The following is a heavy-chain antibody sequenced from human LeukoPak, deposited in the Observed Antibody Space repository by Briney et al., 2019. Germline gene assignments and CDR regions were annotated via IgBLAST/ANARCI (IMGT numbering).Heavy chain of an antibody. V-gene: IGHV3-7*01. D-gene: IGHD6-6*01. CDR1: GFTFSSHW. CDR2: IKQDGSEK. Sequence: GGSLRLSCAASGFTFSSHWMSWVRQAPGKGLEWVANIKQDGSEKYYVDSLKGRFTISRDNAKNSLYLQMNSLRAEDTAVYYCASAGGRIVARPGYWGQGTLVTVSS. CDR3: ASAGGRIVARPGY. J-gene: IGHJ4*02.